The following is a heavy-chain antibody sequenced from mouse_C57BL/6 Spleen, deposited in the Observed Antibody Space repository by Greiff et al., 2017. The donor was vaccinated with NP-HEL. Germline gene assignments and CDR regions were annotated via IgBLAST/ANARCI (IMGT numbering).Heavy chain of an antibody. CDR1: GYTFTSYW. CDR3: ARYDYYYAMDY. J-gene: IGHJ4*01. V-gene: IGHV1-55*01. Sequence: QVQLQQPGAELVKPGASVKMSCKASGYTFTSYWITWVKQRPGQGLEWIGDIYPGSGSTNYNEKFKSKATLTVDTSSSTAYMQLSSLTSEDSSVYYCARYDYYYAMDYWGQGTSVTVSS. CDR2: IYPGSGST. D-gene: IGHD2-4*01.